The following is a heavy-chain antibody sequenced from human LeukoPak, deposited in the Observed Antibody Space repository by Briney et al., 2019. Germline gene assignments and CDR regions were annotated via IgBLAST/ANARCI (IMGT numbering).Heavy chain of an antibody. Sequence: PGGSLRLSCAASGFTFSSYSMNWVRQAPGKGLEWVSYISSSSSTIYYADSVKGRFTISRDNAKNSLYLQMNSLRAEDTAVYYCASSGGSHSADYWGQGTLVTVSS. V-gene: IGHV3-48*04. CDR2: ISSSSSTI. D-gene: IGHD1-26*01. CDR1: GFTFSSYS. J-gene: IGHJ4*02. CDR3: ASSGGSHSADY.